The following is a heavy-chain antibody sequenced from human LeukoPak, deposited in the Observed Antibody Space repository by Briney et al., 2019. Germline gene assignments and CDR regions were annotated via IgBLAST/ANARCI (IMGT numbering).Heavy chain of an antibody. CDR3: ARGTGGGYDFSY. CDR2: IKQDGSEK. Sequence: GGSLRLSCAASGFTFSDYYMSWVRQAPGKGLEWVANIKQDGSEKYYADSVKGRFTISRDNAKNSLYLQMNSLRAEDTAVYYCARGTGGGYDFSYWGQGTQVTVSS. D-gene: IGHD5-12*01. CDR1: GFTFSDYY. J-gene: IGHJ4*02. V-gene: IGHV3-7*01.